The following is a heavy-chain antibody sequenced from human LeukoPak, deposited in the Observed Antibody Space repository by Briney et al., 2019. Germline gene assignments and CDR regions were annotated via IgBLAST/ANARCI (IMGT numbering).Heavy chain of an antibody. CDR1: GFTFSSYA. CDR3: AKPYCTNGVCPEYFQH. D-gene: IGHD2-8*01. J-gene: IGHJ1*01. CDR2: ISGSGGST. Sequence: PGGSLRLSCAASGFTFSSYAMSWVRQAPGKGLEWVSAISGSGGSTYYADSVKGRFTISRDNSKNTLYLQMNGLRAEDTAVYYCAKPYCTNGVCPEYFQHWGQGTLVTVSS. V-gene: IGHV3-23*01.